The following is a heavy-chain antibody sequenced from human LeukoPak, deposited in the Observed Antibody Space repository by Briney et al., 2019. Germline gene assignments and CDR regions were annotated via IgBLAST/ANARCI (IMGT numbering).Heavy chain of an antibody. CDR3: AKVGHCGGDCYYGYFDY. CDR2: IRYDGSNK. V-gene: IGHV3-30*02. D-gene: IGHD2-21*02. Sequence: GGSLRLSCAASGFTFSSYGMHWVRQAPGKGLEWVAFIRYDGSNKYYADSVKGRFTISRDNSKNTLYLQMNSLRAEDTAVYYCAKVGHCGGDCYYGYFDYWGQGTLVTVSS. J-gene: IGHJ4*02. CDR1: GFTFSSYG.